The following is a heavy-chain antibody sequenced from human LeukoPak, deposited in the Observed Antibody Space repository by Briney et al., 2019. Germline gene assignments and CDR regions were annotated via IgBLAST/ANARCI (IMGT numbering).Heavy chain of an antibody. CDR3: ARARGTMVRGVIRVGNNWFDP. D-gene: IGHD3-10*01. Sequence: ASVKVSCKASGYTFTGYYKHWVRQAPGQGLEWMGWINPNSGGTNYAQKFQGRVTMTRDTSISTAYMELSRLRSDDTAVYYCARARGTMVRGVIRVGNNWFDPWGQGTLVTVSS. CDR2: INPNSGGT. V-gene: IGHV1-2*02. CDR1: GYTFTGYY. J-gene: IGHJ5*02.